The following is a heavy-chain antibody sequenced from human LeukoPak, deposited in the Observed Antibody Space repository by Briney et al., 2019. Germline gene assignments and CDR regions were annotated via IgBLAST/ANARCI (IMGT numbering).Heavy chain of an antibody. CDR1: GGSISSYY. J-gene: IGHJ4*02. Sequence: SETLSLTWTVSGGSISSYYWSWIRQPPGKGLERIGYIYTSGSTNYNPSLKSRVTISVDTSKNQFSLKLSSVTAADTAVYYCASQSSSGNFDYWGQGTLVTVSS. CDR2: IYTSGST. V-gene: IGHV4-4*09. D-gene: IGHD3-22*01. CDR3: ASQSSSGNFDY.